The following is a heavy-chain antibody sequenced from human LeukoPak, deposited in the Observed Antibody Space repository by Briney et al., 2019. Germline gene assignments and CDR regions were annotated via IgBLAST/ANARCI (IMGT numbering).Heavy chain of an antibody. J-gene: IGHJ5*02. CDR2: IYYSGST. D-gene: IGHD5-12*01. V-gene: IGHV4-31*03. Sequence: SETLSLTCTVSGGSISSGGYYWSWIRQHPGKGLEWIGYIYYSGSTYYNPSLKSRVTISVDTSKNQFSLKLSSVTAADTAVYYCARDSRGGYSGYDMGAWFDPWGRGTLVTVSS. CDR1: GGSISSGGYY. CDR3: ARDSRGGYSGYDMGAWFDP.